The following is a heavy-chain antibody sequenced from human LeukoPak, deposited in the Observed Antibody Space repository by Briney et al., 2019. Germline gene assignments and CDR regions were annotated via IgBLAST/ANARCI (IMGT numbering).Heavy chain of an antibody. V-gene: IGHV1-18*01. CDR3: ASGASIAVADTTFDY. D-gene: IGHD6-19*01. CDR1: GYTFTSYG. J-gene: IGHJ4*02. Sequence: ASVKVSCKASGYTFTSYGISWVRQAPGQGLEWMGWISAYNGNTNYAQKLQGRVTMTTDTSTSTAYMELRSLRSDDTAVYYCASGASIAVADTTFDYWGQGTLVTVSS. CDR2: ISAYNGNT.